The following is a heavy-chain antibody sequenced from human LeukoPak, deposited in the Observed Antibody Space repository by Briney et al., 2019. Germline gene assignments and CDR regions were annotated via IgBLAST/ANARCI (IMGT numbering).Heavy chain of an antibody. Sequence: GGSLRLSCAASGFTFNTYAMNWVRQAPGKGLEWVSAISGSGDSTYYADSVKGRFTISRDNSRNTLSLQMNSLRADDTAVFYCAKELREGRFTAMVQIDYWGQGTLVTVSP. CDR3: AKELREGRFTAMVQIDY. J-gene: IGHJ4*02. CDR2: ISGSGDST. V-gene: IGHV3-23*01. CDR1: GFTFNTYA. D-gene: IGHD5-18*01.